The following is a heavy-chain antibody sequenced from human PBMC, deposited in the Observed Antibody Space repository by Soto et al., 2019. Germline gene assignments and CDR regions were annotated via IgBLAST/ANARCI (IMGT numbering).Heavy chain of an antibody. CDR3: AGYSSSWQGVIDY. CDR1: GFTVSSNY. J-gene: IGHJ4*02. D-gene: IGHD6-13*01. V-gene: IGHV3-53*01. CDR2: IYSGGST. Sequence: GGSLRLSCAASGFTVSSNYMSWVRQAPGKGLEWVSVIYSGGSTYYADSVKGRFTISRDNSKNTLFLQMNSLRAEDTAVYYCAGYSSSWQGVIDYWGQGTLVTVSS.